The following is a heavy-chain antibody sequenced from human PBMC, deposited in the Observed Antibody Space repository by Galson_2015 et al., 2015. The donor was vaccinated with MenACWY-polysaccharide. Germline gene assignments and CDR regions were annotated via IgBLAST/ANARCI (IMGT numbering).Heavy chain of an antibody. CDR3: ARGLPSGLYNWFDP. V-gene: IGHV4-61*02. D-gene: IGHD6-25*01. Sequence: LTCNVSGASIPSGVYYWTWLRQSAGPGLEWIGRIFSTGSTTYNASLKSRVTISVDTSKNQFFLKLTSVTAADTAVYYCARGLPSGLYNWFDPWGQGTLVTVSS. CDR2: IFSTGST. CDR1: GASIPSGVYY. J-gene: IGHJ5*02.